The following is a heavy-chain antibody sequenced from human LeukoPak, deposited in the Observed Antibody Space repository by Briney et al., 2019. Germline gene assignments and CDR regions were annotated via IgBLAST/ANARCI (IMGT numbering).Heavy chain of an antibody. CDR2: ISSSGSTI. CDR3: LMTGYYPLDY. V-gene: IGHV3-48*03. D-gene: IGHD3-9*01. J-gene: IGHJ4*02. Sequence: GGSLRLSCAASGFTFSSYEMNWVRQAPGKGLEWVSYISSSGSTIYYADSVKGRFTISRDNAKNSLYLQMNSLRAEDTAVYYCLMTGYYPLDYWGQGTLVTVSS. CDR1: GFTFSSYE.